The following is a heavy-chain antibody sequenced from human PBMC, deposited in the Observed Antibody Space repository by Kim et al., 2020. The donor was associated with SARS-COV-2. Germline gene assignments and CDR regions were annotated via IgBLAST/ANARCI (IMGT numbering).Heavy chain of an antibody. CDR3: ARRGDYGDWYFDL. V-gene: IGHV1-3*01. CDR2: INAGNGNT. Sequence: ASVKVSCKASGYTFTSYAMHWVRQAPGQRLEWMGWINAGNGNTKYSQKFQGRVTITRDTSASTAYMELSSLRSEDTAVYYCARRGDYGDWYFDLWGRGTLVTVSS. CDR1: GYTFTSYA. J-gene: IGHJ2*01. D-gene: IGHD4-17*01.